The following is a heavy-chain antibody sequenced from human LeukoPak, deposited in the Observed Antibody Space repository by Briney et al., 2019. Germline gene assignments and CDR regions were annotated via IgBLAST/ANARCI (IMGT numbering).Heavy chain of an antibody. D-gene: IGHD3-16*01. CDR1: GFTFSSFW. CDR3: ARGGSRLTTAGDLDY. CDR2: IYYSGST. J-gene: IGHJ4*02. V-gene: IGHV4-39*01. Sequence: GSLRLSCAASGFTFSSFWMSWVRQPPGKGLEWIGSIYYSGSTYYNPSLKSRVTISVDTSRNQFSLKLSSVTAADTAVYYCARGGSRLTTAGDLDYWGQGTLVTVSS.